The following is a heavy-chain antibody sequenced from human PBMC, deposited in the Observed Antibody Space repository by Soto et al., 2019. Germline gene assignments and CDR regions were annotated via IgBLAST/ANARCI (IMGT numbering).Heavy chain of an antibody. CDR3: ARGRYGDY. CDR1: GYGFTTYG. V-gene: IGHV1-18*01. J-gene: IGHJ4*02. Sequence: QVHLVQSGAEVKKPGASVKVSCKGSGYGFTTYGITWVRQAPGQGLGWMAWISAHNGNTDYAQNLQGRVTVTRDTSTSTAYMELRSLRSDDTAGYYCARGRYGDYWGQGALVTVSS. D-gene: IGHD1-1*01. CDR2: ISAHNGNT.